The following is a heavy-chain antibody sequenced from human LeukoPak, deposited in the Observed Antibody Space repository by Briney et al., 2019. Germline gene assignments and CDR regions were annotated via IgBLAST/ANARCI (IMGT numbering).Heavy chain of an antibody. CDR3: ARMPYYYDSSGLFDY. Sequence: SETLSLTCTVSGGSICSYYRSWIRQPPGKGLEWIGYIYYSGSTNYNPSLKSRVTISVDTSKNQFSLKLSSVTAADTAVYYCARMPYYYDSSGLFDYWGQGTLVTVSS. CDR2: IYYSGST. D-gene: IGHD3-22*01. CDR1: GGSICSYY. V-gene: IGHV4-59*01. J-gene: IGHJ4*02.